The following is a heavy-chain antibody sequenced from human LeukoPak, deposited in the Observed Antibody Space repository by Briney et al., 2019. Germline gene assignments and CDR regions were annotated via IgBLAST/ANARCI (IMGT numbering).Heavy chain of an antibody. J-gene: IGHJ4*02. CDR3: ARWGDGSTTYYFDS. D-gene: IGHD5-24*01. CDR2: IHSSGST. V-gene: IGHV4-31*03. Sequence: SQTLSLTCTVSGGSISSGGYYWGWIRQHPGKGLEWIGYIHSSGSTYYNPPLQSRVTMSVDTSKNQFSLKVTSVTAADTAVYFCARWGDGSTTYYFDSWGQGTLVTVSS. CDR1: GGSISSGGYY.